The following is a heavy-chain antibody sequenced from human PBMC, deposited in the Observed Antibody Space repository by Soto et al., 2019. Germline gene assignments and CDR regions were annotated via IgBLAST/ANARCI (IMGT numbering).Heavy chain of an antibody. V-gene: IGHV1-24*01. D-gene: IGHD2-21*02. CDR1: GYTLTELS. Sequence: ASLKVSCKVSGYTLTELSMHCGRQAPGKGLEWMGGFDPEDGETIYAQKFQGRVTMTEDTSTDTAYMELSSLRSEDTAVYYCARSIVVVTALDYWGQGVLVTVSS. CDR2: FDPEDGET. CDR3: ARSIVVVTALDY. J-gene: IGHJ4*02.